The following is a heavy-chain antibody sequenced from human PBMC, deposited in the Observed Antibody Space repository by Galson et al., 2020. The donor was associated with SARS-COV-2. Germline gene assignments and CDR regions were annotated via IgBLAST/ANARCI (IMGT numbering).Heavy chain of an antibody. CDR1: GGSISSGGYY. D-gene: IGHD4-17*01. Sequence: ASETLSLTCTVSGGSISSGGYYWTWIRQRPGTGLEWIGYIHYSGSIHDNPSLRSRLSISIDTSQNQFSLKLTSVTAADTAVYYCARKRPDYGGGFNSWGQGTLVTVSS. J-gene: IGHJ4*02. CDR3: ARKRPDYGGGFNS. V-gene: IGHV4-31*03. CDR2: IHYSGSI.